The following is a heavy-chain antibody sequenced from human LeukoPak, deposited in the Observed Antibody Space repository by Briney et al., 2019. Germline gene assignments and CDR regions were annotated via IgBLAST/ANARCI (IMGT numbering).Heavy chain of an antibody. CDR1: GYTFTGYY. Sequence: ASVKVSCKASGYTFTGYYMHWVRQAPGQGLEWMGRINPDSGGTNYAQKFQGRVTMTRDTSISTAYMDLSRLRSDDTAVYCCAREPATMVRGVLLGRFDPWGQGTLVTVSS. CDR3: AREPATMVRGVLLGRFDP. J-gene: IGHJ5*02. V-gene: IGHV1-2*06. CDR2: INPDSGGT. D-gene: IGHD3-10*01.